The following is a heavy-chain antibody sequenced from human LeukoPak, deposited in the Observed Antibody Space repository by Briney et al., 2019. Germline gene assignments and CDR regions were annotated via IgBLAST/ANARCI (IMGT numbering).Heavy chain of an antibody. D-gene: IGHD1-20*01. CDR3: ARASYNWN. J-gene: IGHJ4*02. Sequence: PGGSLRLSCAASGFTFSDYLMSWVRQAPGKELEWVSYIGPSGTTLYYADSVKGRFTISRDDAKNSPYLQLSSLRAEDTAVYYCARASYNWNWGQGTLVTVSS. CDR1: GFTFSDYL. CDR2: IGPSGTTL. V-gene: IGHV3-11*01.